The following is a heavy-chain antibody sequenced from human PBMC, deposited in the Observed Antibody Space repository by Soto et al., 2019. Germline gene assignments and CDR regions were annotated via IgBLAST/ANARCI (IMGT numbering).Heavy chain of an antibody. CDR2: IKSIRDGGTT. Sequence: GGSMRLSSAASGFTISDAGINWVRQAPGMGLEWVGRIKSIRDGGTTDFAAPVKARFAISRDDSKNMVYLQINSLNTEDTAVYYCSTDSHFSSVLVRHDYWGHGTLVTVSS. CDR3: STDSHFSSVLVRHDY. V-gene: IGHV3-15*07. J-gene: IGHJ4*01. D-gene: IGHD3-10*01. CDR1: GFTISDAG.